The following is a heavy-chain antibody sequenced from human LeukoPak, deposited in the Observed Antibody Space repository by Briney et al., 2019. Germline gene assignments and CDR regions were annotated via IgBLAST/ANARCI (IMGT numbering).Heavy chain of an antibody. CDR2: IWYDGSNK. D-gene: IGHD6-19*01. CDR1: GFTFSSYG. CDR3: ARDNSSGWTLPD. Sequence: GRSLRLSCAASGFTFSSYGMHWVRQAPGKGLEWVAVIWYDGSNKYYADSVKGRFTISRDNSKNTLYLQMNSQRAEDTAVYYCARDNSSGWTLPDWGQGTLVTVSS. J-gene: IGHJ4*02. V-gene: IGHV3-33*01.